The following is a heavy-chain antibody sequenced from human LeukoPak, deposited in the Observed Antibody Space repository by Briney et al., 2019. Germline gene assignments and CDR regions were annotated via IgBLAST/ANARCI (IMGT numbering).Heavy chain of an antibody. D-gene: IGHD1-26*01. CDR1: GGTFSSYA. CDR3: ARGRAKYYYYYGMDV. V-gene: IGHV1-69*04. CDR2: IIPILGIA. Sequence: ASVKVSCKASGGTFSSYAISWVRQAPGQGLEWMGRIIPILGIANYAQKFQGRVTITADKSTSTAYMELSSLRSEDTAVYYCARGRAKYYYYYGMDVWGQGTTVTVSS. J-gene: IGHJ6*02.